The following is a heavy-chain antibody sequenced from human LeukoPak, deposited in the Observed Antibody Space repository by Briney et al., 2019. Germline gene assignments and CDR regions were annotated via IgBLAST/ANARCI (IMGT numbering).Heavy chain of an antibody. Sequence: PGGSLRLSCATSGFTFSSYGMHWVRQAPGKGLEWVAVISYDGSNKYYADSVKGRFTISRDNSKNTLYLQMNSLRAEDTAVYYCAKVTHSSRDSNWFDPWGQGTLVTVSS. CDR1: GFTFSSYG. CDR2: ISYDGSNK. D-gene: IGHD6-13*01. CDR3: AKVTHSSRDSNWFDP. V-gene: IGHV3-30*18. J-gene: IGHJ5*02.